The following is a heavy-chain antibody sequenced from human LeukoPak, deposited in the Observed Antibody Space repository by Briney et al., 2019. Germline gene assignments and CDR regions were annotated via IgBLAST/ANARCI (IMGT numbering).Heavy chain of an antibody. CDR1: GYSISSGYY. CDR3: ARAGGYDAEDYYYYYYMDV. CDR2: IYYDGST. Sequence: PSETLSLTCTVSGYSISSGYYWGWIRQPPGQGLDWIATIYYDGSTYYNPSLESRVTISIDTSKNQFSLNLISVTAADTAVYYCARAGGYDAEDYYYYYYMDVWGKGTTVTVSS. V-gene: IGHV4-38-2*02. D-gene: IGHD5-12*01. J-gene: IGHJ6*03.